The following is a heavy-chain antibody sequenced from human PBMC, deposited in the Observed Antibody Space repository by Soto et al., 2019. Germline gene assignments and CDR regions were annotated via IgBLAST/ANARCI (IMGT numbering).Heavy chain of an antibody. CDR3: ARGEGSGSNALGD. J-gene: IGHJ4*02. CDR2: IQGGGSI. CDR1: GFTVSNNY. Sequence: EVLLDESGGGFVQPGGSLRLSCAASGFTVSNNYMTWVRQAPGKGLEWVSVIQGGGSISYADSVKDRFTISRDSSKNTVFLDMNSLRPEDTAVYFCARGEGSGSNALGDWGQGTLVTVSS. V-gene: IGHV3-66*01. D-gene: IGHD3-10*01.